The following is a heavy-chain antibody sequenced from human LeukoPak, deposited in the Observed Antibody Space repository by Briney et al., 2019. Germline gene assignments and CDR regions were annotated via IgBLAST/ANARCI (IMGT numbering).Heavy chain of an antibody. CDR2: IFISGST. V-gene: IGHV4-4*07. D-gene: IGHD5-24*01. CDR3: VRQVYNYGAFNA. J-gene: IGHJ4*02. Sequence: PSETLSLTCAVSGDSISCCYWTWIRQSAGKGLEWIGRIFISGSTNYNPSLQGRVTMSVDRSKSQFSLRLSSVTAADTAVYYCVRQVYNYGAFNAWGQGTLVTVSS. CDR1: GDSISCCY.